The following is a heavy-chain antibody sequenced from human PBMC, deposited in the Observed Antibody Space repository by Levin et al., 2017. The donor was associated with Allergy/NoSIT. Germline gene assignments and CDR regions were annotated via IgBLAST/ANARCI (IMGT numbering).Heavy chain of an antibody. Sequence: GESLKISCAASGFTFSGSAMHWVRQASGKGLEWLGRIRSKANNYATAYAASVKGRFTISRDDSKNTAYLQMNSLKTEDTAVYYCIPPAGTSDLDYWGQGTLVTVSS. CDR2: IRSKANNYAT. D-gene: IGHD6-13*01. CDR3: IPPAGTSDLDY. CDR1: GFTFSGSA. J-gene: IGHJ4*02. V-gene: IGHV3-73*01.